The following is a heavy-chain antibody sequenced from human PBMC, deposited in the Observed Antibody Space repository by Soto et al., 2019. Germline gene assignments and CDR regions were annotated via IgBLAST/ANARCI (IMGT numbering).Heavy chain of an antibody. CDR2: INHSGST. CDR1: GGSFSGYY. D-gene: IGHD2-15*01. J-gene: IGHJ5*02. CDR3: ARANRLIVVVVAATRHNWFDP. Sequence: PSETLSLTCAVYGGSFSGYYWSWIRQPPGKGLEWIGEINHSGSTNYNPSLKSRVTISVDTSKNQFSLKLSSVTAADTAVYYCARANRLIVVVVAATRHNWFDPWGQGTLVTVSS. V-gene: IGHV4-34*01.